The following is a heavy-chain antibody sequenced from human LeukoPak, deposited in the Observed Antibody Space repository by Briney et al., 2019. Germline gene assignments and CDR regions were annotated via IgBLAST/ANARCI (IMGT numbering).Heavy chain of an antibody. CDR3: AKDYRIAARQNYYYYMDV. D-gene: IGHD6-6*01. CDR1: GFTFSSYA. Sequence: GGSLRLSCAASGFTFSSYAMSWVRQAPGKGLEWVSSISSSSSYIYYADSVKGRFTISRDNAKNSLYLQMNSLRAEDTAVYYCAKDYRIAARQNYYYYMDVWGKGTTVTVSS. J-gene: IGHJ6*03. CDR2: ISSSSSYI. V-gene: IGHV3-21*04.